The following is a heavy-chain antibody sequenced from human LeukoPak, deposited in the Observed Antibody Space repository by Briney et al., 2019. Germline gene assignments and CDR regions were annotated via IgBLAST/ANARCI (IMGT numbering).Heavy chain of an antibody. Sequence: SSVNVSCKASGYTFTSYAISWVRQAPGQRLDGMGWISAKNRNTNQAQKIQGRVTMTTDTSTSTAYMELRSLRSDDTAVYYCARDTEWEKNPDSFDSWGQGTLVTVSS. CDR1: GYTFTSYA. J-gene: IGHJ4*02. CDR2: ISAKNRNT. V-gene: IGHV1-18*01. D-gene: IGHD1-26*01. CDR3: ARDTEWEKNPDSFDS.